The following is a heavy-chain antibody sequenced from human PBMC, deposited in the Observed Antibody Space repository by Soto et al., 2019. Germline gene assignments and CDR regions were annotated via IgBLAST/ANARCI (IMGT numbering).Heavy chain of an antibody. V-gene: IGHV1-18*01. Sequence: QVQLVPSGAEVKKPWASLKVSCKASGYTFTSYGISWVRQAPGQGLEWLGWISAYNGNTNYAQKIQGRVTMTTDTASSTAYMELRSLSYDDTAVYYCARDPGYGRYDLRPSYYSYGMDVWVQGTTVTPSS. CDR2: ISAYNGNT. CDR1: GYTFTSYG. CDR3: ARDPGYGRYDLRPSYYSYGMDV. J-gene: IGHJ6*02. D-gene: IGHD5-12*01.